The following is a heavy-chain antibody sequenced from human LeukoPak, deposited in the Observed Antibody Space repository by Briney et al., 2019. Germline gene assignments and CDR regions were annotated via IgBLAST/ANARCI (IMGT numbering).Heavy chain of an antibody. D-gene: IGHD3-22*01. CDR1: GGSISSHY. Sequence: PSETLSLTCTVSGGSISSHYWSWIRRPPGKGLEWIGYIYYSGSTNYNPSLKSRVTISVDTSKNQFSLKLSSVTAADTAVYYCAGGYYDSSVGSWGQGTTVTVSS. J-gene: IGHJ6*02. CDR3: AGGYYDSSVGS. CDR2: IYYSGST. V-gene: IGHV4-59*11.